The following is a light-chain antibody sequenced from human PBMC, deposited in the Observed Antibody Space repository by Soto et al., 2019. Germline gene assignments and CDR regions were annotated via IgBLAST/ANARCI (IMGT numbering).Light chain of an antibody. CDR3: CSRL. J-gene: IGLJ2*01. V-gene: IGLV2-23*02. Sequence: QSVLTQPASESGSPGQSITISCTGTSTDPATYDLVSWYQQHPGKAPQLIIYEVAKRPSGVSARFSGSQSGDTASLTISGLQAADEAYYYCCSRLFGGGTKLTVL. CDR1: STDPATYDL. CDR2: EVA.